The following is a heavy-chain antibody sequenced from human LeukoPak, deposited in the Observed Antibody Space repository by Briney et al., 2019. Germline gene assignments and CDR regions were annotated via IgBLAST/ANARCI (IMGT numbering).Heavy chain of an antibody. Sequence: GSLRLSCAASGFTFSSYAMHWVRQAPGKGLEWVAVISYDGSNKYYADSVKGRFTISRDNSKNTLYLQMNSLRAEDTAVYYCAKGVRGKITGTTPRSYYFDYWGQGTLVTVSS. D-gene: IGHD1-7*01. V-gene: IGHV3-30-3*01. CDR1: GFTFSSYA. J-gene: IGHJ4*02. CDR3: AKGVRGKITGTTPRSYYFDY. CDR2: ISYDGSNK.